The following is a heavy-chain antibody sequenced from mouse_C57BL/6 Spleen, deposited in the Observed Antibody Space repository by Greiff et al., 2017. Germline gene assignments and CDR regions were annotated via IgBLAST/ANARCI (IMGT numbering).Heavy chain of an antibody. J-gene: IGHJ1*03. D-gene: IGHD1-1*01. CDR1: GYTFTSSW. Sequence: QVQLQQPGAELVKPGASVKLSCKASGYTFTSSWMHWVQQRPGRGLEWIGRIDPHSGGTKYNEKFKSKATLTVAKPSSTAYMQLSSLTSEDSAVYYCARGSSDVGGYFDVWGTGTTVTVSS. V-gene: IGHV1-72*01. CDR3: ARGSSDVGGYFDV. CDR2: IDPHSGGT.